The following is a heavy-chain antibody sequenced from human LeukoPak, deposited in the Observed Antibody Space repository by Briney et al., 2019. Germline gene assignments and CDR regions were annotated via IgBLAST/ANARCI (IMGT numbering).Heavy chain of an antibody. CDR1: GYSFTSYW. CDR2: LFPGESNP. J-gene: IGHJ3*02. D-gene: IGHD3-3*01. Sequence: GESLKISCKGSGYSFTSYWVGWVGPIARKSLEWMGVLFPGESNPRYSPSFQGQVTISADKSISTAYLQWSSLKASDTAMYYCASGRDYDFWSGYYPKETFDIWGQGTMVTVSS. CDR3: ASGRDYDFWSGYYPKETFDI. V-gene: IGHV5-51*01.